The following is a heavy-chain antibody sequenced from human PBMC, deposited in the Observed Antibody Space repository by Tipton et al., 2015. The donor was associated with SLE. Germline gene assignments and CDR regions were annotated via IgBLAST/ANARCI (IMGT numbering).Heavy chain of an antibody. J-gene: IGHJ4*02. V-gene: IGHV4-39*07. Sequence: TLSLTCTVSGDSISSSSYYWGWIRQPPGKGLEWIGSIYYSGSTYYNPSLKSRVTISVDTSKNQFSLKLSSVTAADTAVYYCAREDSSGPVDYWGQGTLVTVSS. CDR3: AREDSSGPVDY. CDR2: IYYSGST. CDR1: GDSISSSSYY. D-gene: IGHD6-19*01.